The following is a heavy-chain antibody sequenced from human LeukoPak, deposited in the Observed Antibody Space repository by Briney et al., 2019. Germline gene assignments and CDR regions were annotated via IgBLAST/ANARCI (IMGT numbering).Heavy chain of an antibody. CDR1: GYTLTELS. CDR2: FDPEDGET. CDR3: APRIVGATRDDYFDY. V-gene: IGHV1-24*01. D-gene: IGHD1-26*01. J-gene: IGHJ4*02. Sequence: ASVQVSCKVSGYTLTELSMHWVRQAPGKGLEWMGGFDPEDGETIYAQKFQGRVTMTEDTPTDTAYMELSSLRSEDTAVYYCAPRIVGATRDDYFDYWGQGTLVTVSS.